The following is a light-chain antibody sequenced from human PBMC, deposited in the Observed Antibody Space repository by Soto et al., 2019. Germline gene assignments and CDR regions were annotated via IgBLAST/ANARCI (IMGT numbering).Light chain of an antibody. CDR3: RPYPSSATAVG. V-gene: IGLV2-14*01. J-gene: IGLJ2*01. CDR2: EVS. Sequence: QSALTQPASVSGSPGEPITISCTGTSSDVGGHKYVSWYQQHPDKAPKVLIFEVSNRPSGISNRFSGSKCGNTASLTISGLQPEGEAEYYSRPYPSSATAVGFGGGSK. CDR1: SSDVGGHKY.